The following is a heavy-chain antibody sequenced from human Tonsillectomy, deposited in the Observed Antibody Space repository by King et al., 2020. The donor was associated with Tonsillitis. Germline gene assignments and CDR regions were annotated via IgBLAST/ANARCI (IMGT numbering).Heavy chain of an antibody. V-gene: IGHV3-23*04. CDR1: GFTFTSYA. CDR3: AKDYDAGRYFRAYPNYCDH. J-gene: IGHJ4*02. D-gene: IGHD3-10*01. CDR2: ISESGGDT. Sequence: VQLVESGGGLVQPGGSLRLSCAASGFTFTSYAMSCVRQAPGKGLEWGSCISESGGDTFYADSVKGRLPISGDTSKNTVYLQLNSLSAEDTAVYYFAKDYDAGRYFRAYPNYCDHWGQGTRGTVSS.